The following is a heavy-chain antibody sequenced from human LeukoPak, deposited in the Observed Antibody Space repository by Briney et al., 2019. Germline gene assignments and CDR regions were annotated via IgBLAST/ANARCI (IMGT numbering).Heavy chain of an antibody. D-gene: IGHD1-26*01. CDR1: GFTFSGSA. V-gene: IGHV3-73*01. Sequence: TGGSLRLSCAASGFTFSGSAMHWVRQASGKGLEWVGRIRSKANSYATAYAASVKGRFTISRDDSKNTAYLQMNSLKTEDTAVYYCTRHTAWRGELPFDYWGQGTLVTVSS. CDR2: IRSKANSYAT. CDR3: TRHTAWRGELPFDY. J-gene: IGHJ4*02.